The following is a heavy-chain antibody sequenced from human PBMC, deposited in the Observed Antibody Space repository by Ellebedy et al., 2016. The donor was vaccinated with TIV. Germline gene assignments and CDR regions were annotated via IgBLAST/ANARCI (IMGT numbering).Heavy chain of an antibody. V-gene: IGHV1-18*01. Sequence: ASVKVSXKASSYTFTSYGITWVRQAPGQGLQWVGWISAYNGNTNYAQKFQGRVTMTTDTSTSTAYMELRSLTSDDTAVYYCARVFNCSTTSCGSGVGYWGQGTLVTVSS. D-gene: IGHD2-2*01. CDR1: SYTFTSYG. CDR3: ARVFNCSTTSCGSGVGY. CDR2: ISAYNGNT. J-gene: IGHJ4*02.